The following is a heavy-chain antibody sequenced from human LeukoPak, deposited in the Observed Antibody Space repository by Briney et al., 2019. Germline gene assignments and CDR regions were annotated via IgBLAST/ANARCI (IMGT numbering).Heavy chain of an antibody. Sequence: GGSLRLSCAASGFTFSSYGMHWVRQAPGKGLEWVAVIWYDGSNKYYADSVKGRFTISRDNSKNTLYLQMNSLRAEDTAVYYCARVEWVRGVTFFDYWGQGTLVTVSS. CDR2: IWYDGSNK. CDR3: ARVEWVRGVTFFDY. V-gene: IGHV3-33*01. CDR1: GFTFSSYG. D-gene: IGHD3-10*01. J-gene: IGHJ4*02.